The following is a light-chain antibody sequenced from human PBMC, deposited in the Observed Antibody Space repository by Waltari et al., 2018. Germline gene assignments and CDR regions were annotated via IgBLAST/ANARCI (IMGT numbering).Light chain of an antibody. Sequence: EIVMTQSPVTMSVSPGEGVTLPCTASESVGTDLAWYRHKPCQPPRPLIDYANARATGIPTRISGSWSGTDFTLTISSLEPEDFAFYYCQQSRQWPRRTFGQGTKLEI. J-gene: IGKJ2*01. CDR3: QQSRQWPRRT. CDR2: YAN. V-gene: IGKV3D-15*01. CDR1: ESVGTD.